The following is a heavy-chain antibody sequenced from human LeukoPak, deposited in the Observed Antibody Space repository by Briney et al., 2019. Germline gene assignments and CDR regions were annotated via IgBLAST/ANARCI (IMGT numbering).Heavy chain of an antibody. V-gene: IGHV1-69*05. D-gene: IGHD1-1*01. Sequence: GASVKVSCKASGGTFSSYAICWVRQAPGQGLEWMGGIIPIFGTANYAQKFQGRVTITTDESTSTAYMELSSLRSEDTAVYYCARAVVKTTWFDPWGQGTLVTVSS. CDR1: GGTFSSYA. CDR2: IIPIFGTA. CDR3: ARAVVKTTWFDP. J-gene: IGHJ5*02.